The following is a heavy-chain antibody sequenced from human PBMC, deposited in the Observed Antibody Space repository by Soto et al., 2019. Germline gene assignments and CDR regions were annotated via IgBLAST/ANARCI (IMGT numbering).Heavy chain of an antibody. CDR1: GFSLSTSGVG. V-gene: IGHV2-5*02. CDR3: AHSLWFGDQKPVWFDP. J-gene: IGHJ5*02. D-gene: IGHD3-10*01. Sequence: QITLKESGPTLVKPTQTLTLTCTFSGFSLSTSGVGVGWIRQPPGKALEWLALIYWDVDKRYSPSLKSRLTITRDASHNQVVLTMTSMDPVDTATYYCAHSLWFGDQKPVWFDPWGQGPLVTVSS. CDR2: IYWDVDK.